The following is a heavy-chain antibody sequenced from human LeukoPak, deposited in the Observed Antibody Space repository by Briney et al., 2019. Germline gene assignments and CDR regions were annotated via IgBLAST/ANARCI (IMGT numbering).Heavy chain of an antibody. CDR1: GYTFTSYY. D-gene: IGHD6-19*01. V-gene: IGHV1-46*01. CDR2: INPSGGST. CDR3: ARAGIAVAGTPGGWFDP. Sequence: ASVKVSCKASGYTFTSYYMHWVRQAPGQGLEWMGIINPSGGSTSYAQKFQGRVTMTRDTSISTAYMELSRLRSDDTAVYYCARAGIAVAGTPGGWFDPWGQGTLVTVSS. J-gene: IGHJ5*02.